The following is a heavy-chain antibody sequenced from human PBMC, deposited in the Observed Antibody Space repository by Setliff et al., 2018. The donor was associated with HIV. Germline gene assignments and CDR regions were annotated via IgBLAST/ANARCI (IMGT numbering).Heavy chain of an antibody. J-gene: IGHJ4*02. CDR1: EYTFTSYN. CDR2: SNTGNGNT. V-gene: IGHV1-3*04. Sequence: ASVKVSCKASEYTFTSYNINWVRQATGQGLEWMGWSNTGNGNTKYSQKFQDRVTITRDTSASTAYVELYSLTSEDTAVYYCARTLTYYFDGSFSSGPADYWGLGTLVTVSS. D-gene: IGHD3-22*01. CDR3: ARTLTYYFDGSFSSGPADY.